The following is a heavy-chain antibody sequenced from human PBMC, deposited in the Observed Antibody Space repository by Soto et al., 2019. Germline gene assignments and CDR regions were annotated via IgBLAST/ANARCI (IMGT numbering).Heavy chain of an antibody. CDR3: ARHYYDFWSGFLSPGYYYYGMDV. V-gene: IGHV5-51*01. CDR2: IYPGDSDT. CDR1: GYSFTSYW. J-gene: IGHJ6*02. D-gene: IGHD3-3*01. Sequence: GESLKISCKGSGYSFTSYWIGWVRQMPGKGLEWMGIIYPGDSDTRYSPSFQGQVTISADKSISTAYLQWSSLKASDTAMYYCARHYYDFWSGFLSPGYYYYGMDVWGQGTTVTVSS.